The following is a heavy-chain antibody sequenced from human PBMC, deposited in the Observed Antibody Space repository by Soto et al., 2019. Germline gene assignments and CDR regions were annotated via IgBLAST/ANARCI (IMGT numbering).Heavy chain of an antibody. V-gene: IGHV3-7*01. Sequence: GGSLRLSCAASGFTFSSCWMGWVRQAPGKGLEWVANIKLDGSEKFYVDSVKGRFTISRDNAKNSLYLQMNSLRAEDTAVYYCAATYYGYFVYWGQGTLVTVSS. J-gene: IGHJ4*02. CDR2: IKLDGSEK. D-gene: IGHD3-10*01. CDR3: AATYYGYFVY. CDR1: GFTFSSCW.